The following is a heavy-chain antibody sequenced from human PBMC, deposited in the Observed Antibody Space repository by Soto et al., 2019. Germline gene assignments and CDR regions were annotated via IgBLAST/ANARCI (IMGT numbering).Heavy chain of an antibody. V-gene: IGHV4-31*03. J-gene: IGHJ3*02. Sequence: QVQLQESGPGLVKPSQTLSLTCTVSGGSISSGGYYWSWIRQHPGKGLEWIGYIYYSGSTYYNPSPKIRGTLSVDPSKNQFSLKLSSVTAADTAVYYCARGLTTGTTLGAFDIWGQGTMVTVSS. CDR3: ARGLTTGTTLGAFDI. CDR1: GGSISSGGYY. CDR2: IYYSGST. D-gene: IGHD4-17*01.